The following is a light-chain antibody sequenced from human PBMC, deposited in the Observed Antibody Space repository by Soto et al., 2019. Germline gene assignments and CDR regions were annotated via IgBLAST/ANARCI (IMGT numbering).Light chain of an antibody. J-gene: IGKJ5*01. CDR2: GAS. Sequence: ESVLTQSPRTLSLSLGERATLSCRASQSVSSSYLAWYQQKPGQAPRLLIYGASSRATGIPNRFSGSGSGTDFTLTISRLEPEDFAVYYCQHYGSSLSITFGQGTRLEIK. CDR3: QHYGSSLSIT. V-gene: IGKV3-20*01. CDR1: QSVSSSY.